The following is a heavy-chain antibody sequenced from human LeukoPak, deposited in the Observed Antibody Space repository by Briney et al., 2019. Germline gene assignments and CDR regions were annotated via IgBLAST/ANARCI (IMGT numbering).Heavy chain of an antibody. V-gene: IGHV3-48*01. CDR3: ARGSTYYDSSGQVPFDY. CDR1: GFTFSTYS. D-gene: IGHD3-22*01. J-gene: IGHJ4*02. CDR2: ISSSSSTI. Sequence: ETLSLTCTASGFTFSTYSMNWVRQAPGKGLEWVSYISSSSSTIYYADSVKGRFTISRDNAKNSLYLQMNSLRAEDTAVYYCARGSTYYDSSGQVPFDYWGQGTLVTVSS.